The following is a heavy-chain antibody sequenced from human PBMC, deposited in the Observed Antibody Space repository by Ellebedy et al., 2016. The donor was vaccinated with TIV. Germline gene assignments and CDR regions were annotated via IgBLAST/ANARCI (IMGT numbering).Heavy chain of an antibody. V-gene: IGHV5-10-1*01. D-gene: IGHD6-13*01. Sequence: KVSCXGSGYSFTSYWISWVRQMSGKGLEWMGRIDPSDSYTNYSPSFQGHVTISADKSISTAYLQWSSLKASDTAMYYCRLDSSSWYYFDYWGQGTLVTVSS. CDR2: IDPSDSYT. CDR1: GYSFTSYW. J-gene: IGHJ4*02. CDR3: RLDSSSWYYFDY.